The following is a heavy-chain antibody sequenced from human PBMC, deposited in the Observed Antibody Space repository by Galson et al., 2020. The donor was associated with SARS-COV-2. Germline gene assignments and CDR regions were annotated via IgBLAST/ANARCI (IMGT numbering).Heavy chain of an antibody. CDR1: GFSLTTSGMG. CDR3: ARMAEGKGGYEYGSSPFDY. CDR2: IDWDNDK. D-gene: IGHD5-12*01. J-gene: IGHJ4*02. Sequence: SGPTLVKPTQTLTLTCTFSGFSLTTSGMGVTWIRQPPGKALEWLALIDWDNDKYYSTSLKTRLTISGDTSKNQVFLTMTNMDPADTATYYCARMAEGKGGYEYGSSPFDYWGQGTLVTVAA. V-gene: IGHV2-70*01.